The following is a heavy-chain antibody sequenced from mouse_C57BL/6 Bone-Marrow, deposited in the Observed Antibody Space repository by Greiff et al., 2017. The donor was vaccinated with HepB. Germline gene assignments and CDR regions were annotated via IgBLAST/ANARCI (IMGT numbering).Heavy chain of an antibody. CDR1: GFTFSSYA. V-gene: IGHV5-4*01. CDR3: SRERGDY. J-gene: IGHJ4*01. Sequence: EVQLVESGGGLVKPGGSLKLSCAASGFTFSSYAMSWVRQTPEKRLEWVATISDGGSYTYYPDNVKGRFTISRDNAKNNLYLQMSHLKSEDTAMYYCSRERGDYWGQGTSVTVDS. CDR2: ISDGGSYT.